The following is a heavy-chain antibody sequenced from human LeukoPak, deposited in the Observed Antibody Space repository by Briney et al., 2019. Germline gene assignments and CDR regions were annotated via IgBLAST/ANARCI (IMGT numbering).Heavy chain of an antibody. Sequence: ALVKVSCKASGYTFINSWMHWVRQAPGQGLEWIGLINPTGTGTLYAQKFQGRVTMTRDMSTSTDYMELSSLRSEDTAVYYCARDNSVGDIAWWFDPWGQGTLVTVSS. CDR3: ARDNSVGDIAWWFDP. CDR2: INPTGTGT. CDR1: GYTFINSW. V-gene: IGHV1-46*01. D-gene: IGHD3-10*01. J-gene: IGHJ5*02.